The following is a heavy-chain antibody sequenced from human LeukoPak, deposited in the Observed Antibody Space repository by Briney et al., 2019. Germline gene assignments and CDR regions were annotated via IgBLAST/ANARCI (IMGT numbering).Heavy chain of an antibody. J-gene: IGHJ4*02. CDR1: GGSISSYY. D-gene: IGHD3-10*01. CDR3: ARDRRGSGRALSY. CDR2: IYNSGST. Sequence: PSETLSLTCTVSGGSISSYYWSWIRQPAGKGLEWIGRIYNSGSTTYNPSLKSRVTMSVDTSKNQFSLKLSSVTAADTAVYYCARDRRGSGRALSYWGQGTLVTVSS. V-gene: IGHV4-4*07.